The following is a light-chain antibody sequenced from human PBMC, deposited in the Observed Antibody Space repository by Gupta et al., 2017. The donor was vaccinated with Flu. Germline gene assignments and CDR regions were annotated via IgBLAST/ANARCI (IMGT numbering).Light chain of an antibody. V-gene: IGLV2-8*01. Sequence: SSDVGAYNYVSWYQQYPGKAPKLLIYEVSSRPSGVPDRFSGSKSGNTASLTVSGFQAEDEADYYCSSYAGSNNFKVFGGGTKLTVL. CDR3: SSYAGSNNFKV. CDR1: SSDVGAYNY. CDR2: EVS. J-gene: IGLJ3*02.